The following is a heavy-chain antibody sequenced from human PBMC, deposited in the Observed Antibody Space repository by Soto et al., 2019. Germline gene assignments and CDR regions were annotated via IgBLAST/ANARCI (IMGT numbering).Heavy chain of an antibody. Sequence: GGSLRLSCAASGFTVSNAWMSWVRQAPWKGLEWVGRIKSKTDGGTTDYAAPVKGRFTISRDDSKNTLYMQMNSPKTEVTAVYYCTTDHRHSSGYSFDFWGQGTLVTVSS. CDR3: TTDHRHSSGYSFDF. J-gene: IGHJ4*02. CDR1: GFTVSNAW. V-gene: IGHV3-15*01. D-gene: IGHD3-22*01. CDR2: IKSKTDGGTT.